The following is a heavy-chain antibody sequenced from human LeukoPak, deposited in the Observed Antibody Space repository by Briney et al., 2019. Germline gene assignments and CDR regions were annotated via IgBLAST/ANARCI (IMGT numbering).Heavy chain of an antibody. V-gene: IGHV1-46*01. D-gene: IGHD2-2*01. CDR3: ARDLIRGSASY. J-gene: IGHJ4*02. CDR2: INPSGGST. CDR1: GYTFTIYY. Sequence: ASVNVSFTASGYTFTIYYMHWVRQAPGQGLEWMGIINPSGGSTSYAQKFQGRVTMTRDTSTSTVYMELSSLRSEDTAVYYCARDLIRGSASYWGQGTLVTVSS.